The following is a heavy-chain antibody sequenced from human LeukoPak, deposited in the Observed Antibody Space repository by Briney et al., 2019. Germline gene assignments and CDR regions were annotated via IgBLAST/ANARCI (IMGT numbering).Heavy chain of an antibody. Sequence: PSETLSLTCTVSGGSISSYYWSWIRQPPGKGLEWIGYIYYSGSTNYNPSLKSRVTISVDTSKNQFSLKLSSVTAADTAAYYLARVSLNAFGGVFYFDYRGQGTLVTVSS. CDR2: IYYSGST. CDR3: ARVSLNAFGGVFYFDY. D-gene: IGHD3-3*01. CDR1: GGSISSYY. V-gene: IGHV4-59*08. J-gene: IGHJ4*02.